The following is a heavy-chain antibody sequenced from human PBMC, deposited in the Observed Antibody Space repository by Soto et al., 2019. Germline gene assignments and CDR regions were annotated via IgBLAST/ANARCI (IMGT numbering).Heavy chain of an antibody. J-gene: IGHJ4*02. CDR1: GYTFTGFY. CDR3: LRYCSSTSCPGDDY. Sequence: ASVKASCKASGYTFTGFYMHWVRQAPGQGLEWMGWINPNSGGTNYAQKFQGRATMTRDTSISTAYMELSRLRSDDTAVYYCLRYCSSTSCPGDDYWGQGTPVTVSS. V-gene: IGHV1-2*02. D-gene: IGHD2-2*01. CDR2: INPNSGGT.